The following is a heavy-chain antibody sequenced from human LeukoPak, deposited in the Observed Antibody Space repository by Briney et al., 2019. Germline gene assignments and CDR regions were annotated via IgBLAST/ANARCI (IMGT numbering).Heavy chain of an antibody. V-gene: IGHV4-59*08. CDR1: GGSISSYY. CDR3: ARHGRIRDDTFDI. J-gene: IGHJ3*02. CDR2: IYYSGST. D-gene: IGHD1-14*01. Sequence: SETLSLTCTVSGGSISSYYWSWIRQPPGKGLEWIRYIYYSGSTNYNPSLKSRVTISVDTSKNQFSLNLSSLTAADTAVYYCARHGRIRDDTFDIWGQGTMVTVSS.